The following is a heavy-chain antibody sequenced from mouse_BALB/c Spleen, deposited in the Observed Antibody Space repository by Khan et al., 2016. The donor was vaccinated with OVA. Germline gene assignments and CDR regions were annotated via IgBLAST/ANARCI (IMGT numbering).Heavy chain of an antibody. CDR3: ARGAGYWCFDV. CDR1: AYTFTNYG. Sequence: QIQLVQSGPELKKPGETVKISCKASAYTFTNYGMNWVKQAPGKGLKWMGWINTYTGAPTYTPDFKGRVAFSLETSASTAYLQINNLKDEDMATYFCARGAGYWCFDVWGAGTTVTVSS. V-gene: IGHV9-1*02. CDR2: INTYTGAP. J-gene: IGHJ1*01.